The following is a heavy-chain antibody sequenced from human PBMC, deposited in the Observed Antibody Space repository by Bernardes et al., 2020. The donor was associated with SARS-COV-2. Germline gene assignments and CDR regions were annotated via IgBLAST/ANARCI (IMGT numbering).Heavy chain of an antibody. J-gene: IGHJ6*02. Sequence: GCSLLLSCAGSGFDFRDSWMTWVRQAPGQGLEWVANIKRDGTETYYVESVKGRYTISRDNGNNLVFLQMHSLRAEDTAIFYCARSAGMDVWGQGTMVTVSS. CDR3: ARSAGMDV. V-gene: IGHV3-7*03. CDR1: GFDFRDSW. CDR2: IKRDGTET.